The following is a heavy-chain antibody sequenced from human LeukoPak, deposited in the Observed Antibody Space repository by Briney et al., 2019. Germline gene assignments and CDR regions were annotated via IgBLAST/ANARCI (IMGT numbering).Heavy chain of an antibody. CDR2: INAGNGNT. J-gene: IGHJ4*02. CDR1: GYTFTSYA. CDR3: ARAYYYGSGSYYFDY. Sequence: GASVKVSCKASGYTFTSYAMHWVRQAPGQRLEWMGWINAGNGNTKYSQKFQGRVTITRDTSASTAYMEPSSLRSEDTAVYYCARAYYYGSGSYYFDYWGQGTLVTVSS. V-gene: IGHV1-3*01. D-gene: IGHD3-10*01.